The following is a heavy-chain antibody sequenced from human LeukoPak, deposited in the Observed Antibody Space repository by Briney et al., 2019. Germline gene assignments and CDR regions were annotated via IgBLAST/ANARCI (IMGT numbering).Heavy chain of an antibody. D-gene: IGHD6-6*01. Sequence: PAGTLSLTCGVSGGSISTTNWWSWVRQSPGKGLEWLGEVYHDGKTNYNTSLKSRVTISVDRSKNQFSLKLSSVTAADTAVYYCARVIAARRGFDYWGQGTLVTVSS. CDR1: GGSISTTNW. CDR2: VYHDGKT. V-gene: IGHV4-4*02. CDR3: ARVIAARRGFDY. J-gene: IGHJ4*02.